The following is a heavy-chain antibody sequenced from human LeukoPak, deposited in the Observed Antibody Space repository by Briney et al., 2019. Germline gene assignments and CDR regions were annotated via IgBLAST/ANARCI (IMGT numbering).Heavy chain of an antibody. Sequence: GGSLRLSCAASGFTFSGSAVHWVRQASGKGLEWAGRIRSKANSYATAYAASVKGRFTISRDDSKNTAYLQMNSLKTEDTAVYYCTSILRYFDWPTDAFDIWGQGTMVTVSS. J-gene: IGHJ3*02. D-gene: IGHD3-9*01. CDR2: IRSKANSYAT. CDR1: GFTFSGSA. V-gene: IGHV3-73*01. CDR3: TSILRYFDWPTDAFDI.